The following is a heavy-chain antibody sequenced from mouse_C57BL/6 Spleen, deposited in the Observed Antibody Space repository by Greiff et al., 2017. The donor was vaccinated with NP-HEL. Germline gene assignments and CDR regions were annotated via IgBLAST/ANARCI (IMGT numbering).Heavy chain of an antibody. CDR3: ARGWTRGAWFAY. D-gene: IGHD1-1*02. CDR1: GYTFTDYN. V-gene: IGHV1-22*01. Sequence: EVQLQQSGPELVKPGASVKMSCKASGYTFTDYNMHWVKQSHGKSLEWIGYINPNNGGTSYNQKFKGKATLTVNKSSSTAYMELRSLTSEDSAVYYCARGWTRGAWFAYWGQGTLVTVSA. J-gene: IGHJ3*01. CDR2: INPNNGGT.